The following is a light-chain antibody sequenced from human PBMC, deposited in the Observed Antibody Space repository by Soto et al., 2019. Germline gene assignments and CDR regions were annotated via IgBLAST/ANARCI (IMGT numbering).Light chain of an antibody. V-gene: IGKV1-39*01. CDR3: QHGYRSPYT. J-gene: IGKJ2*01. Sequence: DIPMTKSPSSLSASVGDIITITCRASQSISKYLSWYQQKPGKAPMALIYAASSLQSGVPSSFSGSGSGTDFTLTISNLQSDEFVIYHCQHGYRSPYTFGPGTRLEL. CDR1: QSISKY. CDR2: AAS.